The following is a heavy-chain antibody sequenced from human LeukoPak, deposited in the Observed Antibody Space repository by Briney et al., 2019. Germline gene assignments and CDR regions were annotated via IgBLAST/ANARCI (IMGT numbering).Heavy chain of an antibody. J-gene: IGHJ4*02. Sequence: GGSLRLSCAASGFTFSNYAMSWDRQAPGKGLEWVLSISDSGGRTYYADSVKGRLTVSRDNSKNTLDLQMNSLRAEDTAVYYCAKAYFGSGRYSPFDYWGQGTLVTVSS. V-gene: IGHV3-23*01. D-gene: IGHD3-10*01. CDR3: AKAYFGSGRYSPFDY. CDR1: GFTFSNYA. CDR2: ISDSGGRT.